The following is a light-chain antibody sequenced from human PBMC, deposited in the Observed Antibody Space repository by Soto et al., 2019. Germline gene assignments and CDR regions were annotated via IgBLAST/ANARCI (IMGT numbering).Light chain of an antibody. CDR2: GAS. V-gene: IGKV3-20*01. CDR3: QQYNNWPRT. J-gene: IGKJ1*01. CDR1: QSVSSSY. Sequence: EIVLTQSPGTLSLSPVERATLSCSSTQSVSSSYLAWYQQKPGQAPRLLIYGASSRATGIPDRFSGSGSGTEFTLTISSLQSEDFGVYYCQQYNNWPRTFGQGTKVDIK.